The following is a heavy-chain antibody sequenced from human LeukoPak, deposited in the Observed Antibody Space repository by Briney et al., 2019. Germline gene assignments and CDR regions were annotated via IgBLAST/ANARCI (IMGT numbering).Heavy chain of an antibody. CDR3: AREEMITLGGVIVIPSYNWFDP. CDR1: GDSVSSNSAA. CDR2: TYYRSKWYN. J-gene: IGHJ5*02. V-gene: IGHV6-1*01. D-gene: IGHD3-16*02. Sequence: SQTLSLTCAISGDSVSSNSAAWNWIRQSPSRGLEWLGRTYYRSKWYNDYAVSVKSRITINPDTSKNQFSLQLNSVTPEDTAVYYCAREEMITLGGVIVIPSYNWFDPWGQGTLVTVSS.